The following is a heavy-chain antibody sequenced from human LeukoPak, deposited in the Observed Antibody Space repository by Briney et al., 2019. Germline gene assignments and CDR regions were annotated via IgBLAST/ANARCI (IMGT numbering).Heavy chain of an antibody. Sequence: ASVKVSCKASGGTFSSYAISWVRQAPGQGLEWMGGIIPIFGTANYAQKFQGRVTITADESTSTAYMELSSLRSEDTAVYYCARVGGTTVLPGYWGQGTLVTVSS. V-gene: IGHV1-69*13. CDR2: IIPIFGTA. J-gene: IGHJ4*02. D-gene: IGHD1-1*01. CDR1: GGTFSSYA. CDR3: ARVGGTTVLPGY.